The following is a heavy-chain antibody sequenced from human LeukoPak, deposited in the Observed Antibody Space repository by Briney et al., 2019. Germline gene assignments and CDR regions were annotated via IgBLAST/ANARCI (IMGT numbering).Heavy chain of an antibody. Sequence: PGGSLRLSCAASGFTFDDYAMHWVRQAPGKGLEWVSGISWNSGSIVYADSVKGRFTISSDNAKNSLYLQMNSLRAEDTAVYYCARVSYYYGSGSYRPTAVYYFDYWGQGTLVTVSS. V-gene: IGHV3-9*01. CDR1: GFTFDDYA. J-gene: IGHJ4*02. CDR3: ARVSYYYGSGSYRPTAVYYFDY. CDR2: ISWNSGSI. D-gene: IGHD3-10*01.